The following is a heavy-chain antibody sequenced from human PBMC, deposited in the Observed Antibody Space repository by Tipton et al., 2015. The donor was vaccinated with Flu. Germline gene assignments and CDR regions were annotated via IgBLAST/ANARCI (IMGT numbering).Heavy chain of an antibody. D-gene: IGHD3-22*01. CDR3: ARDLKWSSAYYNPFGY. CDR1: GYSITSNGW. V-gene: IGHV4-4*02. J-gene: IGHJ4*02. CDR2: VFHTGDT. Sequence: PGLVKPSGTLSLTCTVSGYSITSNGWWTWVRQTPGKRLEWIAEVFHTGDTNYNPSLKSRVSISMDKSNNQFSLRLSSVTAADTAVYYCARDLKWSSAYYNPFGYWGQGTLVTVSS.